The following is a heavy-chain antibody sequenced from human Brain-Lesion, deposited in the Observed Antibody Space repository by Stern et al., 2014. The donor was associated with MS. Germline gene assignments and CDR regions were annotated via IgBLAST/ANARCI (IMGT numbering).Heavy chain of an antibody. Sequence: VHLVESGPGLVKPSQTLSLSCTVSGGSISSGGYYWSWIRQPAGKGLEWIGRIFNSGSTSYNPSPKSRVTISIDPSKNHFSLRLNSMTAADTAVYYCARGRVVPGFQYYATDVWGQGTTVIVSS. V-gene: IGHV4-61*02. D-gene: IGHD2-2*01. CDR1: GGSISSGGYY. CDR3: ARGRVVPGFQYYATDV. J-gene: IGHJ6*02. CDR2: IFNSGST.